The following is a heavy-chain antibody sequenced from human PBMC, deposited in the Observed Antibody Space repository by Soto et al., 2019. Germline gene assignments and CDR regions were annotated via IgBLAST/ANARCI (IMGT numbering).Heavy chain of an antibody. CDR2: INHSGST. CDR1: GGSFSGYY. D-gene: IGHD5-18*01. J-gene: IGHJ4*02. V-gene: IGHV4-34*01. Sequence: PSETLSLPCAVYGGSFSGYYCSWIRQPPGKGLEWIGEINHSGSTNYNPSLKSRVTISVDTSKNQFSLKLSSVTAAETAVYYCARGVRGGYSYGYKGIDYWGQGTLITVSS. CDR3: ARGVRGGYSYGYKGIDY.